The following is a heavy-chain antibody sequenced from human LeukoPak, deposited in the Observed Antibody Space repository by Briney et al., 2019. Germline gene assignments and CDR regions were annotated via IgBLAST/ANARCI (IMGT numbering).Heavy chain of an antibody. CDR1: GGSFSGYY. V-gene: IGHV4-34*01. CDR3: ARGLYYYDSSGYYTRQGYDY. D-gene: IGHD3-22*01. J-gene: IGHJ4*02. CDR2: TNHSGST. Sequence: PSETLSLTCAVYGGSFSGYYWSWIRQPPGKGLEWIGETNHSGSTNYNPSLKSRVTISVDTSKNQFSLKLSSVTAADTAVYYCARGLYYYDSSGYYTRQGYDYWGQGTLVTVSS.